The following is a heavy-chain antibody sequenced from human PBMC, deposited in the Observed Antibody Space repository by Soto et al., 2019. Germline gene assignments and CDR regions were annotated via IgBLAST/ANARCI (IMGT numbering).Heavy chain of an antibody. D-gene: IGHD6-19*01. CDR3: TPLALKYNSDWYPLSD. J-gene: IGHJ4*02. Sequence: EVQLVESGGGLVKPGGSLRLSCAGSGFTFSNVWMNWVRQAPGKGLEWVGRIKSETDGGTIDYAAPVKGRFTISRDDSNTTLYLQMNSLKTEDPATYYCTPLALKYNSDWYPLSDWGQGTRVTVSS. CDR1: GFTFSNVW. CDR2: IKSETDGGTI. V-gene: IGHV3-15*07.